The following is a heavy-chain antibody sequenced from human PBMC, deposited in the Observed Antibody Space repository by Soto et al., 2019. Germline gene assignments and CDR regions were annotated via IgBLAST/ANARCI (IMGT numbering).Heavy chain of an antibody. CDR1: GGSISSYY. Sequence: QVQLQESGPGLVKPSETLSLTCTVSGGSISSYYWSWIRQPPGKGLEWIGYIYYSGSTNYNPSLKSRVTISVDTSKNQFSLKLSSVTAADTAVYYCARDSQGGAAAAVKNYYGMDVWGQGTTVTVSS. V-gene: IGHV4-59*01. D-gene: IGHD6-13*01. J-gene: IGHJ6*02. CDR2: IYYSGST. CDR3: ARDSQGGAAAAVKNYYGMDV.